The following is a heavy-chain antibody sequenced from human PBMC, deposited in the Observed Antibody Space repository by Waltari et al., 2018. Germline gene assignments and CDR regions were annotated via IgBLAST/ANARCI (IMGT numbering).Heavy chain of an antibody. D-gene: IGHD6-19*01. CDR1: GYTFSSFE. Sequence: QAQLVQSGAEVKKPGAAVKVSCQASGYTFSSFEINWVRQAPGHGLEWMGWVNPNSGNTGYAENFQGRVTMTSDTSISTAYMEVSSLRSEDTAVYYCARDRPPPYSTGWYVLFHWGQGSQVTVSA. V-gene: IGHV1-8*01. J-gene: IGHJ4*02. CDR3: ARDRPPPYSTGWYVLFH. CDR2: VNPNSGNT.